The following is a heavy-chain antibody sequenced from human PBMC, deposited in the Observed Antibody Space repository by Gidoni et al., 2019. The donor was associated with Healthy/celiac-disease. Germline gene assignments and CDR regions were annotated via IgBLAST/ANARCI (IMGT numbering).Heavy chain of an antibody. CDR2: IYYSRST. CDR3: ARDSLAVAGTYYYYYIDL. Sequence: QVQLQESGPGLVKPSQSLSLTCTVSGGSIRRGGYFGSWIRQHPGKGLEWIGYIYYSRSTYYNPSRKSRVTISVDTTKNQSSLKLSSVTAADTAVYYCARDSLAVAGTYYYYYIDLWGKGTPVTVSS. J-gene: IGHJ6*03. CDR1: GGSIRRGGYF. V-gene: IGHV4-31*03. D-gene: IGHD6-19*01.